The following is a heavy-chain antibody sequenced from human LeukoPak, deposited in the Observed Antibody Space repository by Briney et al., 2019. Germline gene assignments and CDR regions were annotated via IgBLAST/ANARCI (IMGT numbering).Heavy chain of an antibody. CDR1: GGTFSSYA. J-gene: IGHJ5*02. Sequence: GASVTVSCKASGGTFSSYAISWVRQAPGQGLEWMGGIIPIFGTANYAQKFQGRVTITADESTSTAYMELSSLRSEDTAVYYCARDGPTYYGSVLNWFDPWGQGTLVTVSS. CDR2: IIPIFGTA. CDR3: ARDGPTYYGSVLNWFDP. V-gene: IGHV1-69*01. D-gene: IGHD3-10*01.